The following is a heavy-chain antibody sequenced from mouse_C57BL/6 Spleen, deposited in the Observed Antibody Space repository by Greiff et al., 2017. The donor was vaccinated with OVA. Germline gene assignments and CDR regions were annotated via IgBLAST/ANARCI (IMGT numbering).Heavy chain of an antibody. CDR3: ARSVEGAMDY. Sequence: QVQLQQPGAELVKPGASVKLSCKASGYTFTSYWMHWVKQRPGQGLEWIGMIHPNSGSTNYNEKFKSKATLTVDKSSSTAYMQRSSLTSEDSAVYYCARSVEGAMDYWGQGTSVTVSS. CDR2: IHPNSGST. CDR1: GYTFTSYW. J-gene: IGHJ4*01. V-gene: IGHV1-64*01.